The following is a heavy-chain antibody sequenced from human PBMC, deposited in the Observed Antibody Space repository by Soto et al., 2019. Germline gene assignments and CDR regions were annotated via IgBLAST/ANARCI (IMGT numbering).Heavy chain of an antibody. J-gene: IGHJ6*03. CDR2: ISGSGGST. D-gene: IGHD2-15*01. V-gene: IGHV3-23*01. CDR1: GFTFSSYA. Sequence: GGSLRLSCAASGFTFSSYAMSWVRQAPGKGPEWVSAISGSGGSTYYADSVKGRFTISRDNSKNTLYLQMNSLRAEDPAVSYYAKGGDMGGYYYYYRDVGGKGTRVTVSS. CDR3: AKGGDMGGYYYYYRDV.